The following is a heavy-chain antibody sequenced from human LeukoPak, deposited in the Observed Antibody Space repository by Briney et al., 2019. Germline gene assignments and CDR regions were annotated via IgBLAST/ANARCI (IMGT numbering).Heavy chain of an antibody. CDR2: IYYSGST. CDR1: GGSISSSSSY. D-gene: IGHD3-10*01. CDR3: ARGGPWFGVYFDY. V-gene: IGHV4-39*07. J-gene: IGHJ4*02. Sequence: PSETLSLTCSVSGGSISSSSSYWGWIRQPPGEGLEWITSIYYSGSTYYNPSLKSRVTISVDTSKNHFSLKLSSVTAADTAVYYCARGGPWFGVYFDYWGQGTLVTVSS.